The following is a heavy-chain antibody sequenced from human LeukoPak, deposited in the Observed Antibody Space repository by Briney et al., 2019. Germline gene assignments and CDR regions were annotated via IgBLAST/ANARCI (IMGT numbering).Heavy chain of an antibody. CDR1: GFTFSSYA. V-gene: IGHV3-21*01. CDR2: ISSSSSYI. CDR3: ARGERFLEWLLSRSDAFDI. Sequence: GGSLRLSCAASGFTFSSYAMHWVRQAPGKGLEWVSSISSSSSYIYYADSVKGRFTISRDNAKNSLYLQMNSLRAEDTAVYYCARGERFLEWLLSRSDAFDIWGQGTMVTVSS. D-gene: IGHD3-3*01. J-gene: IGHJ3*02.